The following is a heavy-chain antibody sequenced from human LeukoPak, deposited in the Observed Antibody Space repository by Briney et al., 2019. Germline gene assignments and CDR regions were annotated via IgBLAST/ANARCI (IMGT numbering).Heavy chain of an antibody. CDR3: ARVGYTATGNWFDP. CDR2: ISSSSSYI. Sequence: GGSLRLSCAASGFTFSSYCMNWVRQAPGKGLEWVSSISSSSSYIYYADSVKGRFTISRDNAKNSLYLQMNSLRAEDTAVYYCARVGYTATGNWFDPWGQGTLVTVSS. CDR1: GFTFSSYC. J-gene: IGHJ5*02. V-gene: IGHV3-21*01. D-gene: IGHD5-18*01.